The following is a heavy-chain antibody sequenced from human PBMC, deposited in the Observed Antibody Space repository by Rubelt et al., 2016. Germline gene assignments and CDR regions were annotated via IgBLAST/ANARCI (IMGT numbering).Heavy chain of an antibody. V-gene: IGHV1-2*02. D-gene: IGHD4/OR15-4a*01. Sequence: QVQLVQSGAEVKKPGASVKVSCKASGYTFTSYAMHWVRQAPGQRLEWMGWINPNSGGTNFAQKFQGMVTMTRDTSISTAYMELSRLRSDDTAMYYCARDRGFGANMGPFVYWGQGTLVTVSS. CDR2: INPNSGGT. J-gene: IGHJ4*02. CDR1: GYTFTSYA. CDR3: ARDRGFGANMGPFVY.